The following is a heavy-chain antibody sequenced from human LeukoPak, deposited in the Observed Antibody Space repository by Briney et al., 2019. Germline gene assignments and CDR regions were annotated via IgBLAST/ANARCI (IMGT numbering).Heavy chain of an antibody. CDR2: IYTSGST. V-gene: IGHV4-4*07. Sequence: SETLSLTCSVSGGSISIYYWSWIRQPAGKGLEWIGRIYTSGSTNYNPSLKSRVTMSVDTSKNQFSLKLSSVTAADTAVYYCARVRSGSYYYYFDYWGQGTLVTVSS. CDR3: ARVRSGSYYYYFDY. J-gene: IGHJ4*02. CDR1: GGSISIYY. D-gene: IGHD3-10*01.